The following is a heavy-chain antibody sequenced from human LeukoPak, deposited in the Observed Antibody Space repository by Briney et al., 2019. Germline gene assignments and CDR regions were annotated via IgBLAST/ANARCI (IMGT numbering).Heavy chain of an antibody. D-gene: IGHD4-17*01. CDR2: IGGSGGST. V-gene: IGHV3-23*01. Sequence: GGSLRLSCAASGFTFSSYAMSWVRQAPGKGLEWVSAIGGSGGSTYYADSVKGRFTISRDNSKNTLYLQMNSLRAEDTAVYYCAKDRAVYGDYASGGMDVWGQGTTVTVSS. CDR3: AKDRAVYGDYASGGMDV. CDR1: GFTFSSYA. J-gene: IGHJ6*02.